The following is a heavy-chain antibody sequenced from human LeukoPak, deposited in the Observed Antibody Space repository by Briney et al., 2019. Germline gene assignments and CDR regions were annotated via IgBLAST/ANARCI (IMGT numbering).Heavy chain of an antibody. CDR2: MSAYNGNT. CDR1: GYTFTNYG. Sequence: ASVKVSCKASGYTFTNYGLSWLRQAPGQGLQWVGWMSAYNGNTNYAQKLQDRVTLTMDRSTSTAYMELRSLRSDDTAVYYCAKDGEYQLLSLNNYGDRNWFDPWGQGTPVTVSS. CDR3: AKDGEYQLLSLNNYGDRNWFDP. V-gene: IGHV1-18*01. J-gene: IGHJ5*02. D-gene: IGHD2-2*01.